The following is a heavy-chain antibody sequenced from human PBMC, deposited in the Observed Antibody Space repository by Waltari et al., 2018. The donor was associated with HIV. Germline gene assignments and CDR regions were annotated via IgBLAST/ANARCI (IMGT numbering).Heavy chain of an antibody. Sequence: QVQLQESGPGLVKPSETLSLTCNVSGGSISSYYWSWIRQPPGKGLEWIGYIYYSGSTNYNPSLKSRVTISVDTSKNQFSLKLSSVTAADTAVYYCARDGGGGSFGYYFDYWGQGTLVTVSS. CDR3: ARDGGGGSFGYYFDY. CDR1: GGSISSYY. J-gene: IGHJ4*02. V-gene: IGHV4-59*01. CDR2: IYYSGST. D-gene: IGHD2-15*01.